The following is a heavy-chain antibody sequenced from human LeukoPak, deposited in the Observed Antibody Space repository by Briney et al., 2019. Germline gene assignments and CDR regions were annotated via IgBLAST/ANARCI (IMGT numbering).Heavy chain of an antibody. CDR2: VHLNGAT. CDR1: GGSITTTNW. V-gene: IGHV4-4*02. J-gene: IGHJ4*02. Sequence: SETLSLTCAVSGGSITTTNWWSWVRQHPGKGLEWIGEVHLNGATNYNPSLESRFSMSIDKSNNHLSLEVTSVTAADTAIYYCTRESGAFSPFGFWGQGTRVTVSS. D-gene: IGHD1-26*01. CDR3: TRESGAFSPFGF.